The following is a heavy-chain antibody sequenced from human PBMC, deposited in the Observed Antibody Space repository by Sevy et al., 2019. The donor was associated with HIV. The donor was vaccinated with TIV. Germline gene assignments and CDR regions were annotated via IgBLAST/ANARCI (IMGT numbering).Heavy chain of an antibody. CDR2: ISRSGSST. J-gene: IGHJ4*02. D-gene: IGHD3-22*01. CDR1: GFTFSNYA. Sequence: GGSLRLSCAASGFTFSNYAMSWVRQAPGKGLEWVSSISRSGSSTDYADSVKGRFTISRDNSMNTLYLQMNSLRAEDTAVYYCAKDVVGGYYDSSGYSDHWGQGTLVTVSS. CDR3: AKDVVGGYYDSSGYSDH. V-gene: IGHV3-23*01.